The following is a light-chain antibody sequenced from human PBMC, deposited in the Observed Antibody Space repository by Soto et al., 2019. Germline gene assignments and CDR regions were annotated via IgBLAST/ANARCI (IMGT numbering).Light chain of an antibody. CDR3: SSYTSTSTWV. CDR2: EVS. CDR1: SSDVGGYKY. Sequence: QSVLTQPASVSGSPGQSITISCTGTSSDVGGYKYVSWYQQHPGKAPKLMIYEVSNRPSGVSNRFSGYKSGNTASLTISGLQAEDEADYYCSSYTSTSTWVFGGGTKVTVL. J-gene: IGLJ3*02. V-gene: IGLV2-14*01.